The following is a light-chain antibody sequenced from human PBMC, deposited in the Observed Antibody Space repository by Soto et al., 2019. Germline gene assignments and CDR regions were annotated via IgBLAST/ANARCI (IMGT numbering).Light chain of an antibody. V-gene: IGKV3-15*01. CDR2: GAS. J-gene: IGKJ1*01. CDR1: QSVSSN. CDR3: QQYNNWPRT. Sequence: EIVMTQARAKVCVCAGERASLACRASQSVSSNLAWYQQKPGEAPWLFIYGASTRATGIPARFSGSGSGTEFTLTFSSLQSEDFAVYYCQQYNNWPRTFGQGTKVDIK.